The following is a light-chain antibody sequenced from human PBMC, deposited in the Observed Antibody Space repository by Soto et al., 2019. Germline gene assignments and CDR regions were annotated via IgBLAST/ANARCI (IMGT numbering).Light chain of an antibody. V-gene: IGKV3-11*01. J-gene: IGKJ1*01. Sequence: EIVLTQSPATLSLSPGERATLSCRASQSVSSYLAWYQQQPGQSPRLLIYDASNRATGIPARFSGSGSGTDFTLTISSLEPEDFVVYYCQQRSNWPLPFGQGTKVEIK. CDR1: QSVSSY. CDR2: DAS. CDR3: QQRSNWPLP.